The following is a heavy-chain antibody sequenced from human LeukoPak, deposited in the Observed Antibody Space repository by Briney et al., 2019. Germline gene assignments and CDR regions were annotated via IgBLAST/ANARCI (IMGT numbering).Heavy chain of an antibody. CDR2: IYYTGST. D-gene: IGHD2-2*01. CDR1: GGSIDSYY. J-gene: IGHJ4*02. CDR3: ARVYQSAEYYFDY. Sequence: PSETLSFTCTVSGGSIDSYYWSWIPEPPRKGLEWIGYIYYTGSTEYHPSLKSRVTISLDTSKNQFSLKLTSVTAADTAVYYCARVYQSAEYYFDYWGQGNLVSVSS. V-gene: IGHV4-59*01.